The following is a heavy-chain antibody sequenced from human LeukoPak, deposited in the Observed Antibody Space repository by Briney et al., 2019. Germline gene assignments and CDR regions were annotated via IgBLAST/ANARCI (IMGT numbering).Heavy chain of an antibody. CDR2: VYHNGNT. J-gene: IGHJ6*02. D-gene: IGHD3-16*01. CDR1: VGSTSDSNSY. Sequence: SETLSLTCTVSVGSTSDSNSYWTWIRQPPGKGLEWIGSVYHNGNTYYTPSLKSRLTISVDTFKNQFSLRLSSVTAADAAVYFCARRGFGYSLDVWGQGTTVTVSS. CDR3: ARRGFGYSLDV. V-gene: IGHV4-39*01.